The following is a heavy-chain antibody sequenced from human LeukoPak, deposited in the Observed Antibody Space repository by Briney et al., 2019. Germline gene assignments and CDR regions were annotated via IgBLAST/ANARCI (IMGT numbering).Heavy chain of an antibody. CDR1: GGSFSGYY. CDR3: ARGPKMITMIVVVKTYYFDY. Sequence: SETLSLTCAVYGGSFSGYYWSWIRQPPGKGLGWIGEINHSGSTNYNPSHKSRVTISVDTSKNQFSLKLSSVTAADTAVYYCARGPKMITMIVVVKTYYFDYWGQGTLVTVSS. J-gene: IGHJ4*02. V-gene: IGHV4-34*01. D-gene: IGHD3-22*01. CDR2: INHSGST.